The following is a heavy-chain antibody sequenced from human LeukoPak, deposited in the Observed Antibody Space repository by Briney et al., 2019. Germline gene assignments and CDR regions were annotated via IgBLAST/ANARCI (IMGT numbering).Heavy chain of an antibody. CDR1: RFTFNKYG. Sequence: AGGSLRLSCAASRFTFNKYGMHWVRQAAGKGLEWVSYISSSGSTIYYADSVKVRFTISRDNAKNSLYLQMNSLRAEDTAVYYCAELGITMIGGVWGKGTTVTISS. CDR2: ISSSGSTI. D-gene: IGHD3-10*02. V-gene: IGHV3-48*03. CDR3: AELGITMIGGV. J-gene: IGHJ6*04.